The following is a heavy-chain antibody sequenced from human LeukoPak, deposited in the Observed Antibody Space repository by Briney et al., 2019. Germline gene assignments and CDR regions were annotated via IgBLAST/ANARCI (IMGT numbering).Heavy chain of an antibody. CDR1: GGSISGYY. CDR3: ARLTAATGVWAFDI. V-gene: IGHV4-59*08. D-gene: IGHD6-13*01. J-gene: IGHJ3*02. Sequence: SETLSLTCTVSGGSISGYYWSWMRQPPGKGLEWIGYIYYSGITNYNPSLKSRVAISVDMSKNQFSLKLSSVTAADTAVYYCARLTAATGVWAFDIWGQGTMVTVSS. CDR2: IYYSGIT.